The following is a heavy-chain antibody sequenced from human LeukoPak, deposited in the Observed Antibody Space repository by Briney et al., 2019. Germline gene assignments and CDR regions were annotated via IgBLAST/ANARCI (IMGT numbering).Heavy chain of an antibody. D-gene: IGHD5-12*01. V-gene: IGHV3-7*03. CDR3: ARDYYEDIGATDAFDI. CDR2: IIQEGSEN. J-gene: IGHJ3*02. CDR1: SFSFSSYW. Sequence: PGGSLRLSCAASSFSFSSYWMSWVRQAPGKGREWVANIIQEGSENNYVNSVKGRFTTSRDNAKNSLYLQMNSLRAEDTAVYYCARDYYEDIGATDAFDIWGQGTMVTVSS.